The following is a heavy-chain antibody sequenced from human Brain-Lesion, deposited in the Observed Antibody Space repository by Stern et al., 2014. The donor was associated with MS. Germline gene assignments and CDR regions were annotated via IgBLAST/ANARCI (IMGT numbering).Heavy chain of an antibody. CDR1: GFTFSDHF. Sequence: VQLVESGGGLVQPGGSLRLSCAASGFTFSDHFIDWVRQAPGKGLEWVGRIRNKANSYSTEYAVSVKGRFTSSREDSKNSLVIQMNSLRIGDTPIYYCARDNKAYVIDVLGQGPSVPVSS. J-gene: IGHJ6*02. CDR2: IRNKANSYST. D-gene: IGHD2/OR15-2a*01. CDR3: ARDNKAYVIDV. V-gene: IGHV3-72*01.